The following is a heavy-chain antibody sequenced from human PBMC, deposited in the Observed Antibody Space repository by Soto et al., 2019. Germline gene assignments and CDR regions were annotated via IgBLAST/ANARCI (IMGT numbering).Heavy chain of an antibody. J-gene: IGHJ6*02. CDR3: ARLDSGSYPYYYYYGMDV. CDR2: IYPGDSDT. Sequence: GESLKISGKASGYSFSTYWIGWVRQMPGKGLEWMGIIYPGDSDTRYSPSFQGQVTISADNSISTAYLQWSSLKASDTAMYYCARLDSGSYPYYYYYGMDVWGQGTTVTVSS. CDR1: GYSFSTYW. V-gene: IGHV5-51*01. D-gene: IGHD1-26*01.